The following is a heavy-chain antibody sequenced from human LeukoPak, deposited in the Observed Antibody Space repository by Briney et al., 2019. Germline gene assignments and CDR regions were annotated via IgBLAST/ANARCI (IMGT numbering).Heavy chain of an antibody. CDR1: GFTFSSFW. CDR2: VNVDGRST. D-gene: IGHD2/OR15-2a*01. J-gene: IGHJ3*02. CDR3: ARGIGIGAFDT. V-gene: IGHV3-74*01. Sequence: GRSLRLSCAASGFTFSSFWMHWVRQAPGKGLVWVSRVNVDGRSTTYADSVKVRLTISRDNAKKTLYLQINSLRPEDTAFYYCARGIGIGAFDTWGRGTKVTVSS.